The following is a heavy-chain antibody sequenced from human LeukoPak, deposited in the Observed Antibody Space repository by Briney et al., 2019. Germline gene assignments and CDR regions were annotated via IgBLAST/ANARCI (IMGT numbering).Heavy chain of an antibody. J-gene: IGHJ4*02. CDR1: GFTFSSYG. V-gene: IGHV3-23*01. CDR2: ISGSGSTT. CDR3: AKDIGTGGSTSFDY. D-gene: IGHD1-26*01. Sequence: GGSLRLSCAATGFTFSSYGMSWVRQAPGKGLEWVSGISGSGSTTYYADSVRGRFAISRDNSKNTQHLQMNSLRAEDTAVYYCAKDIGTGGSTSFDYWGQGTLVTVSS.